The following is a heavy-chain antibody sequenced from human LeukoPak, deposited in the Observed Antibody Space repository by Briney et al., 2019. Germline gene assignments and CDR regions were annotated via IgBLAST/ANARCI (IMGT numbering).Heavy chain of an antibody. Sequence: GGSLRLSCSASGFTFSTYWMNWARQAPGKGLEWVASINHNGNVNYYVDSVKGRFTISRDNAKNSLYLQMSNLRAEDTAVYFCARGGGLDVWGQGATVTVSS. J-gene: IGHJ6*02. CDR3: ARGGGLDV. V-gene: IGHV3-7*03. D-gene: IGHD3-16*01. CDR1: GFTFSTYW. CDR2: INHNGNVN.